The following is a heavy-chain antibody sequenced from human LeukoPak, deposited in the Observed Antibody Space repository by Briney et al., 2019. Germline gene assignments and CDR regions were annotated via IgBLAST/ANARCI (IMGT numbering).Heavy chain of an antibody. V-gene: IGHV4-59*01. CDR2: IYYSGST. CDR3: ASLLGVYCGGDCYEFQH. D-gene: IGHD2-21*02. CDR1: GGSISSYY. J-gene: IGHJ1*01. Sequence: SETLSLTCTVSGGSISSYYWSWIRQPPGKGLEWIGYIYYSGSTNYNPSLKSRVTISVDTSKNQFSLKLSSVTAADTAVYYCASLLGVYCGGDCYEFQHWGQGTLVTVSS.